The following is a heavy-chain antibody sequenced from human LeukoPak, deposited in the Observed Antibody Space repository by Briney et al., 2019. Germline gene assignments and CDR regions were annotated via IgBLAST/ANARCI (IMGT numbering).Heavy chain of an antibody. CDR2: IYYSGST. J-gene: IGHJ4*02. Sequence: PSETLSLTCTVSGYSISSSYYWGWIRQPPGKGLEWIGSIYYSGSTYYNPSLKSRVTISVDTSKNQSSLKLSSVTAADTAVYYCARPNSGSFDYWGQGTLVTVSS. CDR1: GYSISSSYY. D-gene: IGHD3-22*01. CDR3: ARPNSGSFDY. V-gene: IGHV4-39*01.